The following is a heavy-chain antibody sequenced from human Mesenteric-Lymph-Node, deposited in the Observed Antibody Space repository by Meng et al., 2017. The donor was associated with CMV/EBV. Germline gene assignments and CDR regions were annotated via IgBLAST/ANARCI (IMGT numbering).Heavy chain of an antibody. J-gene: IGHJ4*02. CDR2: IYSGGDST. D-gene: IGHD6-13*01. CDR3: AKDHTSSSWGSLGY. Sequence: GGSLRLSCTASGFTFSSYAMSWVRQAPGKGLEWVSVIYSGGDSTYYVDSVKGRFTISRDNSKNTLYLQMNSLRADDTAVYYCAKDHTSSSWGSLGYWGQGTLVTVSS. V-gene: IGHV3-23*03. CDR1: GFTFSSYA.